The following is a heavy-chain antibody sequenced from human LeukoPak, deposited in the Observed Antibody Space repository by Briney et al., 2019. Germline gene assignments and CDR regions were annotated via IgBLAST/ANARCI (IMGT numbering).Heavy chain of an antibody. CDR1: GYSFTSYW. J-gene: IGHJ4*02. CDR2: IYPGDSDT. V-gene: IGHV5-51*01. CDR3: ARQSTGYYGSGSYSY. D-gene: IGHD3-10*01. Sequence: GESLKISCKGSGYSFTSYWIGWVRQMPGKGLEWMGIIYPGDSDTRYGPSFQGQVTISADKSISTAYLQWSSLKASDTAMYYCARQSTGYYGSGSYSYWGQGTLVTVSS.